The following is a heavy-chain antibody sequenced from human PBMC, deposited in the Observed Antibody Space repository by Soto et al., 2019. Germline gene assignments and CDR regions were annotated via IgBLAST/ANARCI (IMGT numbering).Heavy chain of an antibody. CDR2: IIPLFGTP. D-gene: IGHD1-26*01. Sequence: GASVKVSCKASGGTFSNYAINWVRQAPGQGLEWIGGIIPLFGTPNYAQKFQGRVTFTAHKSTSTAYMELRSLRSDDTAVYYCARGWETVGTTTPFAYWGQGTLVTVSS. CDR3: ARGWETVGTTTPFAY. J-gene: IGHJ4*02. V-gene: IGHV1-69*06. CDR1: GGTFSNYA.